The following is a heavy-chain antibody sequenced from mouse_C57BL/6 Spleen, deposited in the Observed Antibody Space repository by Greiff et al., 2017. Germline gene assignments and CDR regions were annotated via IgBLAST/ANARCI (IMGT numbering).Heavy chain of an antibody. CDR3: ARGGAQATGFAY. J-gene: IGHJ3*01. CDR1: GYTFTSYG. D-gene: IGHD3-2*02. V-gene: IGHV1-81*01. CDR2: IYPRSGNT. Sequence: VKLQESGAELARPGASVKLSCKASGYTFTSYGISWVKQRTGQGLEWIGEIYPRSGNTYYNEKFKGKATLTADKSSSTAYMELRSLTSEDSAVYFCARGGAQATGFAYWGQGTLVTVSA.